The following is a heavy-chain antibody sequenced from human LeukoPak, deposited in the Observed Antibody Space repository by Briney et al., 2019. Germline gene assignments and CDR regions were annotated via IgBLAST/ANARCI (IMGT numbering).Heavy chain of an antibody. CDR3: ARALIQVGAGDWFDP. Sequence: GGSLRLSCAASGFTFSRYWMSWVRQAPGKGLEWVANIKQDGSEKYYVDSVKGRFTISRDNAKNSLYLQMNSLRAEDTAVYYCARALIQVGAGDWFDPWGQGTLVTVSS. CDR1: GFTFSRYW. CDR2: IKQDGSEK. J-gene: IGHJ5*02. V-gene: IGHV3-7*01. D-gene: IGHD1-26*01.